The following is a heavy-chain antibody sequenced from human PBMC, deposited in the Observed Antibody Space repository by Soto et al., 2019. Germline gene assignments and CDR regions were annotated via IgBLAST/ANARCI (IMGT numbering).Heavy chain of an antibody. CDR1: GGSISNSY. Sequence: QVQLQESGPGLMRPSETLSLTCTVSGGSISNSYWSWIRLSPGKGLEWIGYIYSSGSTNYNPSLESRVTISVDTSKNQFSLKLTSLIAADTAIYSCARYYPPFLYGSGPWDVWGQGTTVTVSS. D-gene: IGHD3-10*01. V-gene: IGHV4-59*08. CDR2: IYSSGST. J-gene: IGHJ6*02. CDR3: ARYYPPFLYGSGPWDV.